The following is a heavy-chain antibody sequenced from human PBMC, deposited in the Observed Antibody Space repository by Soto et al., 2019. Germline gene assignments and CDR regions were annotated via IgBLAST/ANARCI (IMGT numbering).Heavy chain of an antibody. CDR2: IRGYNGDT. V-gene: IGHV1-18*04. D-gene: IGHD4-4*01. J-gene: IGHJ4*02. CDR3: ARGRNRNPDY. CDR1: GYTFINFG. Sequence: ASVKVSCKTSGYTFINFGITWVRQAPGQGLEWVGKIRGYNGDTNYAPKLQGRVTMTTDTSTSTAYLELRTLRSDDTAVYYCARGRNRNPDYWGQGTLVTVSS.